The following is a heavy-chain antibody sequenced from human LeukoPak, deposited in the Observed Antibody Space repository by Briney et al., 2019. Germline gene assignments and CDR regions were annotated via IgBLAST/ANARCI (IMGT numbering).Heavy chain of an antibody. D-gene: IGHD6-19*01. Sequence: ASVKVSCKASGYTFTSYGISWVRQAPGRGLEWMGWISAYNGNTNYAQKLQGRVTMTTNTSTSTAYMELRSLRSDDTAVYYCARDEVAVAGTESDYWGQGTLVTVSS. V-gene: IGHV1-18*04. CDR3: ARDEVAVAGTESDY. CDR2: ISAYNGNT. J-gene: IGHJ4*02. CDR1: GYTFTSYG.